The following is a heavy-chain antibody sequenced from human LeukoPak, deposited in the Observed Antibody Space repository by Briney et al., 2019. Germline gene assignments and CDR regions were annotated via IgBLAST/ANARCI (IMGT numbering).Heavy chain of an antibody. CDR1: GGSFSGYY. J-gene: IGHJ5*02. Sequence: SETLSLTCAVYGGSFSGYYWSWIRQPPGKGLEWIGEINHSGSTDYNPSLKSRVTISVDTSKNQFSLKLSSVTAADTAVYYCARIDGYNFWFDPWGQGTLVTVSS. D-gene: IGHD5-24*01. CDR2: INHSGST. CDR3: ARIDGYNFWFDP. V-gene: IGHV4-34*01.